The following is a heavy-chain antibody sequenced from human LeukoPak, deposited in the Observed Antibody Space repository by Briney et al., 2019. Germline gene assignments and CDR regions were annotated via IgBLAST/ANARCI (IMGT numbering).Heavy chain of an antibody. Sequence: GGSLRHSCAASGFTFRNYWMHWVRQAPGKGLVWVSRVKGDGSFTDYADSVKGRFTISRDNAKNTLYLQMYSLRAEDTAAYYCVRDGDDYNFDYWGQGSLVTVSS. V-gene: IGHV3-74*01. D-gene: IGHD5-24*01. CDR1: GFTFRNYW. CDR3: VRDGDDYNFDY. CDR2: VKGDGSFT. J-gene: IGHJ4*02.